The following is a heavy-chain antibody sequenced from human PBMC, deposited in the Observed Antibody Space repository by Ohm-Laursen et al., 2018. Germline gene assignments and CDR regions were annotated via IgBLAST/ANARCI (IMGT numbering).Heavy chain of an antibody. V-gene: IGHV3-23*01. CDR3: AKAYYDFWSGYYPTDY. Sequence: GTLSLTCAVYGGSFSGYYWSWIRQAPGKGLEWVSAISGSGGSTYYADSVKGRFTISRDNSKNTLYLQMNSLRAEDTAVYYCAKAYYDFWSGYYPTDYWGQGTLVTVSS. CDR2: ISGSGGST. CDR1: GGSFSGYY. D-gene: IGHD3-3*01. J-gene: IGHJ4*02.